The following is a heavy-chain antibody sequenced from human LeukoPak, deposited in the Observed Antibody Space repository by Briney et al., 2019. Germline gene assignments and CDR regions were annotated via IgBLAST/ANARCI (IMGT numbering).Heavy chain of an antibody. CDR1: GYSFTGYY. CDR2: INPKSGGT. Sequence: ASVKVSCKASGYSFTGYYMHWVRQAPGQGLEWMGWINPKSGGTNSAQKFQGRVTMTRDTSISTAYMELSRLRSDDTAVYYCARALSSGYYPDYAFDIWGQGTMVTVSS. D-gene: IGHD3-22*01. CDR3: ARALSSGYYPDYAFDI. J-gene: IGHJ3*02. V-gene: IGHV1-2*02.